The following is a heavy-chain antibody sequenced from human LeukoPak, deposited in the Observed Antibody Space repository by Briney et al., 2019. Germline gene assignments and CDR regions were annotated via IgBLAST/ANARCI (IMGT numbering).Heavy chain of an antibody. D-gene: IGHD2-2*01. CDR3: ARDVRHRYCSSSSCYWGWLDP. V-gene: IGHV1-46*01. CDR2: INPSGGST. CDR1: GYTFSSYY. J-gene: IGHJ5*02. Sequence: ASVKVSCKASGYTFSSYYMHWVRQAPGQGLEWMGIINPSGGSTSYAQKFQGRVTTTRDMSTSTVYMELSSLRSEDTAVYYCARDVRHRYCSSSSCYWGWLDPWGQGTLVTVSS.